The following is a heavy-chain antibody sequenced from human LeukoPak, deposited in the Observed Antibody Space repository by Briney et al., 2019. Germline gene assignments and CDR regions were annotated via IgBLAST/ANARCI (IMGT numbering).Heavy chain of an antibody. D-gene: IGHD3-10*01. V-gene: IGHV4-31*03. CDR3: ASQYYGSGSYYRDY. J-gene: IGHJ4*02. CDR2: IYYSGST. Sequence: SQTLSLTCTVSGGSISSGGYYWSWIRQHPGKGLEWIGYIYYSGSTYYNPSLKSRVTISVYTSKNQFSLKLSSVTAADTAVYYCASQYYGSGSYYRDYWGQGTLVTVSS. CDR1: GGSISSGGYY.